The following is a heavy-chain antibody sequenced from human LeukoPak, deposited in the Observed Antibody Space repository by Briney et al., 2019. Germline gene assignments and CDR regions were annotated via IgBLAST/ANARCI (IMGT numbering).Heavy chain of an antibody. D-gene: IGHD1/OR15-1a*01. V-gene: IGHV3-20*04. CDR1: GFTFDDYG. Sequence: PGGSLRLSCAASGFTFDDYGMSWVRQAPGKGLEWVSGINWNGGSTGYADSVKGRFTISRDNSKNTLYLQMNSLRAEDTAVYYCARAPLLLGQLDYWGQGTLVTVSS. CDR2: INWNGGST. CDR3: ARAPLLLGQLDY. J-gene: IGHJ4*02.